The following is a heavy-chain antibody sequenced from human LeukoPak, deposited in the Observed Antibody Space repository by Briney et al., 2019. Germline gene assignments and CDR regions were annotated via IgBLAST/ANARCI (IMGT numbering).Heavy chain of an antibody. V-gene: IGHV4-30-2*01. Sequence: PSETLSLTCTVSGGSISSGGYYWSWIRQPPGKGLEWIGYIYHSGSTYYNPSLKSRVTISVDRSKNQFSLKLSSVTAADTAVYYCASEQQLVLGNYYYYYYMDVWGKGTTVTVS. D-gene: IGHD6-13*01. CDR2: IYHSGST. J-gene: IGHJ6*03. CDR1: GGSISSGGYY. CDR3: ASEQQLVLGNYYYYYYMDV.